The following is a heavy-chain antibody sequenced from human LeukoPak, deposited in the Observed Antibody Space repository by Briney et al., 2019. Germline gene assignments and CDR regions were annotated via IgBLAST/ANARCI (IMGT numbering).Heavy chain of an antibody. V-gene: IGHV1-2*02. CDR1: GYTFTSYY. Sequence: VASVKVSCKASGYTFTSYYMHWVRQAPGQGLEWMGWINPNSGGTNYAQKFQGRVTMTRDASISTAYMELSRLRSDDTAVYYCARDENYYYDSSGLWGQGTLVTVSS. D-gene: IGHD3-22*01. J-gene: IGHJ4*02. CDR3: ARDENYYYDSSGL. CDR2: INPNSGGT.